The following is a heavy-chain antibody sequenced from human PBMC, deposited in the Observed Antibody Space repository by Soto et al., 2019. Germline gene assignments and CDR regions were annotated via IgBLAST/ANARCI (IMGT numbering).Heavy chain of an antibody. CDR2: MSPDSGNA. D-gene: IGHD2-21*02. V-gene: IGHV1-8*01. CDR1: GYTFTDYD. Sequence: QVQVVQSRTEVKKPGASVKVSCKTSGYTFTDYDINWVRQTTGQGLEWMGWMSPDSGNAGYAQQFQGRVTMTSNESTSTSYMELRSLRAEDTAMYYCEVTTGYWGQGTMVTVYS. CDR3: EVTTGY. J-gene: IGHJ4*02.